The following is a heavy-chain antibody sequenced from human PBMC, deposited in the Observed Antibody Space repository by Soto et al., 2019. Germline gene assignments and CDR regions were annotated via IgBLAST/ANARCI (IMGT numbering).Heavy chain of an antibody. CDR2: IYANGNA. CDR1: GGSFFSYY. V-gene: IGHV4-4*07. D-gene: IGHD3-16*02. Sequence: QAQLQESGPGLVKPSETLSLTCSVSGGSFFSYYWTWIRQPAGKGLEWIGLIYANGNANYNPALKSPVTMSADTSKNQFSLRLRSVTAADTAVYYCARGVRDGYYGMDVWGPGATVTVSS. CDR3: ARGVRDGYYGMDV. J-gene: IGHJ6*02.